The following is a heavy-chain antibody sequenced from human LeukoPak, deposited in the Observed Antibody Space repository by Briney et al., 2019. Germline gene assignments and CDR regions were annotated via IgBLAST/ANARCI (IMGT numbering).Heavy chain of an antibody. CDR1: GFTFSSYD. J-gene: IGHJ4*02. D-gene: IGHD1-26*01. V-gene: IGHV3-48*04. Sequence: SGGSLRLSCAASGFTFSSYDMHWVRQAPGKGLEWVSYISSSDSTIYYADSVKGRFTISRDNAKNSLYLQMNSLRAEDTAVYYCARDRVVGAEKYFDYWGQGTLVTVSS. CDR2: ISSSDSTI. CDR3: ARDRVVGAEKYFDY.